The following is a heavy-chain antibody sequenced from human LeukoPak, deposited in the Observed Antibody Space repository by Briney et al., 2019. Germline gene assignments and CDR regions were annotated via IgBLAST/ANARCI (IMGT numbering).Heavy chain of an antibody. Sequence: PGGSLRLSCAASGFTFSQYSMNWVRQAPGKGLEWVAVAHNDGDTKYYADSVRGRFTISRDNSKNTLHLQMSSLRAEDTAVYYCATGSGSYYSHWGQGTLVTVSS. D-gene: IGHD3-22*01. V-gene: IGHV3-33*08. CDR3: ATGSGSYYSH. CDR2: AHNDGDTK. J-gene: IGHJ4*02. CDR1: GFTFSQYS.